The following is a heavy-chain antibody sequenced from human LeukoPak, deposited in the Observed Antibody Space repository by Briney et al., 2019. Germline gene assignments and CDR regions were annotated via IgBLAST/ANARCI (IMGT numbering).Heavy chain of an antibody. CDR2: IYYSGST. CDR3: ATPLVSGYVGY. D-gene: IGHD5-12*01. CDR1: GGSISSSSYY. V-gene: IGHV4-39*01. J-gene: IGHJ4*02. Sequence: SETLSLTCTVSGGSISSSSYYWGWIRQPPGKGLEWIGSIYYSGSTYYNPSLKSRVTISVDTSKNQFSLKLSSVTAADTAVYHCATPLVSGYVGYWGQGTLVTVSS.